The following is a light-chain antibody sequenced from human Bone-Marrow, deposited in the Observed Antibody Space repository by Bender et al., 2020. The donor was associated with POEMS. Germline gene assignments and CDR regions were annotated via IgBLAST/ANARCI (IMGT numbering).Light chain of an antibody. CDR1: RSDVGSYNL. CDR3: CSYADNSVWV. V-gene: IGLV2-23*02. J-gene: IGLJ3*02. CDR2: EVR. Sequence: QSALTQPASVSGSPGQSITISCNGTRSDVGSYNLVSWYQQYPGKAPKLLIYEVRKRPSGVSNRFSGSKSDNTASLTISGLQAEDEADFYCCSYADNSVWVFGGGTKLTVL.